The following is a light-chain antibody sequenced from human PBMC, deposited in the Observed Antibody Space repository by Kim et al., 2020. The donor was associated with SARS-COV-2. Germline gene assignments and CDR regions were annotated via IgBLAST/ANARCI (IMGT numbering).Light chain of an antibody. CDR1: QSIGIS. CDR2: YAS. Sequence: VLTQSPDFQSVTPRQRITITCRASQSIGISLHWYQQKPDQSPKLVIKYASQSISGVPSRFSGSGFGTEFTLTINSLEAEDAATYYCHQTSSFPTFGQGTRLEIK. V-gene: IGKV6-21*02. CDR3: HQTSSFPT. J-gene: IGKJ5*01.